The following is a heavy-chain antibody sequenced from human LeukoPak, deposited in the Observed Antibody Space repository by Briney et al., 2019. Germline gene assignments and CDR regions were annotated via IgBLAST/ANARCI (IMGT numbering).Heavy chain of an antibody. CDR2: IWYDGSNK. CDR1: GFTFSSYA. D-gene: IGHD2-21*02. CDR3: ASNIRSRGDSGSGFDY. Sequence: GRSLRLSCAASGFTFSSYAMSWVRQAPGKGLEWVAVIWYDGSNKFYADSVRGRFTISRDNSKNTLYLQMHSLRAEDTAVYYCASNIRSRGDSGSGFDYWGQGTLVTVSS. J-gene: IGHJ4*02. V-gene: IGHV3-33*01.